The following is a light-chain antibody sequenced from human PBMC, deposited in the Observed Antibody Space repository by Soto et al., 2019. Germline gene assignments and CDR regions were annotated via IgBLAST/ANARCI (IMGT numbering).Light chain of an antibody. V-gene: IGLV2-23*01. CDR3: CSSAPESAYV. J-gene: IGLJ1*01. CDR2: TGT. Sequence: QSVLAQPASVSGSPGQSITISCTGTSSDVGAYNSVSWYQQHPHRAPQVIIYTGTQRPSGVSNRFSGSTSGNAASLTISALPTDDEADYFCCSSAPESAYVCGTGTKLTVL. CDR1: SSDVGAYNS.